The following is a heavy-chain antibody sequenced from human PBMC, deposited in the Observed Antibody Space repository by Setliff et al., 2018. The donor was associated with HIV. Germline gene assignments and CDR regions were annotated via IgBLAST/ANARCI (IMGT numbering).Heavy chain of an antibody. Sequence: GGSLRLSCAASGFIFEDFTMNWVRQVPGKGLEWVALIGWDGSSAYYADSVKGRFTISRDNSKNSLFLQMHSLKTEDTALYYCAKAGSNYFDYWGQGTLVTVSS. CDR3: AKAGSNYFDY. CDR2: IGWDGSSA. D-gene: IGHD3-10*01. CDR1: GFIFEDFT. J-gene: IGHJ4*02. V-gene: IGHV3-43*01.